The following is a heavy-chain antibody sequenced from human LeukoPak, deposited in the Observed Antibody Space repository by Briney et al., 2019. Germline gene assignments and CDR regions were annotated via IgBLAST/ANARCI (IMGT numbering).Heavy chain of an antibody. CDR2: ISSSGSTI. CDR1: GFTFGDYY. Sequence: PGGSLRLSCAASGFTFGDYYMSWIRQAPGKGLEWVSYISSSGSTIYYADSVKGRFTISRDNAKNSLYLQMNSLRAEDTAVYYCARDYYDSSGYYPALDYWGQGTLVTVSS. CDR3: ARDYYDSSGYYPALDY. J-gene: IGHJ4*02. V-gene: IGHV3-11*01. D-gene: IGHD3-22*01.